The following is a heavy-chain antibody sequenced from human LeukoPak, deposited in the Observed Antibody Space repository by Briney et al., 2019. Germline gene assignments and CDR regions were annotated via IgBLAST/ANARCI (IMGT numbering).Heavy chain of an antibody. J-gene: IGHJ5*02. CDR3: ARDASGYDP. D-gene: IGHD5-12*01. CDR1: GFSFSTYW. V-gene: IGHV3-7*01. CDR2: IKEDGSKD. Sequence: GGSLRLSCAASGFSFSTYWMSWVRQTPGKGLEWVANIKEDGSKDYYVDSVKGRFTISRDNANNSLYLQMNSLRVEDSGVYYCARDASGYDPWGQGTLVTVSS.